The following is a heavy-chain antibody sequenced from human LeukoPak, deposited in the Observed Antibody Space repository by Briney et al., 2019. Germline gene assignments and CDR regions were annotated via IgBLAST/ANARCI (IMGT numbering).Heavy chain of an antibody. Sequence: SETLSLTCTVSGGSISSHYWSWIRQPPGKGLEWIGYIYYSGSTNYNPSLKSRVTISVDTSKNQFSLKLSSVTAADTAVYYCARGQYLEYYMDVWGKGTTVTVSS. CDR2: IYYSGST. D-gene: IGHD2-2*02. CDR3: ARGQYLEYYMDV. J-gene: IGHJ6*03. CDR1: GGSISSHY. V-gene: IGHV4-59*11.